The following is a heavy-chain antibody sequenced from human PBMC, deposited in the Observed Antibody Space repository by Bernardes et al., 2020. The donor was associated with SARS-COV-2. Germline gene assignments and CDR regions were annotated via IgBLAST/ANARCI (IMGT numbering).Heavy chain of an antibody. V-gene: IGHV3-48*04. Sequence: GGSLSLSCAASGFTASSNYMSRVRQAPGKGLEWVSYISSSSSTFYHAVSVKGRSTISRDHAKNSPYLQTNSLRAEDTAVYYCARDHVVVTAIMLDRAVAGTNYYYYYGMDVWGQGTTVTVSS. CDR1: GFTASSNY. J-gene: IGHJ6*02. D-gene: IGHD2-21*02. CDR3: ARDHVVVTAIMLDRAVAGTNYYYYYGMDV. CDR2: ISSSSSTF.